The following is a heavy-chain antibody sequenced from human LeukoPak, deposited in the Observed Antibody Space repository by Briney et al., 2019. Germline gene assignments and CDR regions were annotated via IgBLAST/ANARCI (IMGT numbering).Heavy chain of an antibody. V-gene: IGHV4-59*01. CDR2: IYYSGST. D-gene: IGHD1-26*01. Sequence: ASETLSLTCTVSGGSISSYYWSWIRQPPGKGLEWIGYIYYSGSTNYNPSLKSRVTISVDTSKNQFSLKLSSVTAADTAVYYCARGLGSGNYYVGFDYWGQGTLVTVSS. CDR1: GGSISSYY. J-gene: IGHJ4*02. CDR3: ARGLGSGNYYVGFDY.